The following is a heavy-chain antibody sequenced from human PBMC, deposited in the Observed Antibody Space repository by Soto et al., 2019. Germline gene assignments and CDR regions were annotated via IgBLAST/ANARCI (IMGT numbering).Heavy chain of an antibody. D-gene: IGHD6-13*01. V-gene: IGHV3-30*18. Sequence: GGSLRLSCAASGFTFSSYGMHWVRQAPGKGLEWVAVISYDGSNKYYADSVKGRFTISRDNSKNTLYLQMNSLRAEDTAVYYCAKSPPAPRYSSSWYHYYCGMDVWGLVTKVTGSS. CDR3: AKSPPAPRYSSSWYHYYCGMDV. J-gene: IGHJ6*02. CDR1: GFTFSSYG. CDR2: ISYDGSNK.